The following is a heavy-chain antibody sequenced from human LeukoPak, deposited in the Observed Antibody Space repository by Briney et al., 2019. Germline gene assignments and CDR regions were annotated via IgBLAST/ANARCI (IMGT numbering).Heavy chain of an antibody. CDR1: GGSFSGYY. CDR2: INHSGSN. CDR3: ARGSSITIFGVVIRTTHFDY. Sequence: SETLSLTCAVYGGSFSGYYWSWIRQPPGKGLEWIGEINHSGSNNYNPSLKSRVTISVDTSKNQFSLKLSSVTAADTAVYYCARGSSITIFGVVIRTTHFDYWGQGILVTVSS. D-gene: IGHD3-3*01. J-gene: IGHJ4*02. V-gene: IGHV4-34*01.